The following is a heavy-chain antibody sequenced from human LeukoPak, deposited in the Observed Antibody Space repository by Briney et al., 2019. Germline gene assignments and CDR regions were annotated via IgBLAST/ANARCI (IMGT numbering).Heavy chain of an antibody. D-gene: IGHD3-22*01. V-gene: IGHV3-23*01. Sequence: GGSLRLSCEASGFTLSNYAMSWVRQAPGKGLEWVSTLSGSGGTIYYADSVKGRFTISRDNSKNTLYLQVNSLRAEDTAIYYCAREIDSSGYQANYFDYWGQGTPVTVSS. CDR2: LSGSGGTI. J-gene: IGHJ4*02. CDR1: GFTLSNYA. CDR3: AREIDSSGYQANYFDY.